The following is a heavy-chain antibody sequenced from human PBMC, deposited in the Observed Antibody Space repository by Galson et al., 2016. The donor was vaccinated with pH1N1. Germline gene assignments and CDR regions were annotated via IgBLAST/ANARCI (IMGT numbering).Heavy chain of an antibody. CDR3: AREYSGYDWEGERFDI. D-gene: IGHD5-12*01. V-gene: IGHV4-4*07. Sequence: LRLSCAASGFTFSNGWMSWVRQAPGKGLEWIGRIYRSGTTIYNPSLKSRVTLSLDTSRNHFSLRLNSVTAADMAVYYCAREYSGYDWEGERFDIWGQGKVVTVSS. CDR1: GFTFSNGW. CDR2: IYRSGTT. J-gene: IGHJ3*02.